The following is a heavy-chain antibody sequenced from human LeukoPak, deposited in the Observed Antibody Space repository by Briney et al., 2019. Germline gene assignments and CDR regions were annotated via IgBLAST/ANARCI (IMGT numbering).Heavy chain of an antibody. J-gene: IGHJ4*02. V-gene: IGHV4-4*07. Sequence: SETLSLTCTVSGGSISSYYWSWIRQPAGKGLEWIGRIYTSGSTNYNPSLKSRVTMSVDTSKNQFSLKLSSVTAADTAVYYCARLMARREVVVPAAYDYWGQGTLVTVSS. CDR2: IYTSGST. D-gene: IGHD2-2*01. CDR1: GGSISSYY. CDR3: ARLMARREVVVPAAYDY.